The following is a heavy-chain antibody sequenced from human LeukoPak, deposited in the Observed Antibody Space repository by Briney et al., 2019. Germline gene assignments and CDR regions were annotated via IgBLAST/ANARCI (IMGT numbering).Heavy chain of an antibody. V-gene: IGHV3-66*01. J-gene: IGHJ4*02. Sequence: PGGSLRLSCAASGFTVSSNYMSWVRQAPGKGLEWVSVIYSGGSTYYADSVKGRFTISRDNSKNTLYLQMNSLRAEDTAVCYCARGAYCGGDCYPFDYWGQGTLVTVSS. D-gene: IGHD2-21*02. CDR2: IYSGGST. CDR3: ARGAYCGGDCYPFDY. CDR1: GFTVSSNY.